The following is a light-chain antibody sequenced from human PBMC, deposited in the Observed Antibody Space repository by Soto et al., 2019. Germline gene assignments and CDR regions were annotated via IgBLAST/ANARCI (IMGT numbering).Light chain of an antibody. CDR2: GAY. V-gene: IGKV3-20*01. CDR3: QQYGSSPPGT. CDR1: QSVRSSY. J-gene: IGKJ1*01. Sequence: EIVLTQSPGTLSLSPGERATLSCRASQSVRSSYLAWYQQKPGQAPGLHLYGAYSRATGIPDRFSGSGSGTDFTLTISRREPEDFAVYYCQQYGSSPPGTFGQGTKVEF.